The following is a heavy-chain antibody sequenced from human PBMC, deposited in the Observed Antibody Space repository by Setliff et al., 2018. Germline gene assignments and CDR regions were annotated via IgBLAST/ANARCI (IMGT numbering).Heavy chain of an antibody. CDR2: ISSSSSYI. CDR3: ARDNIGSGWDFRRKLYYYYGMDV. J-gene: IGHJ6*02. V-gene: IGHV3-21*01. Sequence: GGSLRLSCAASGFTFSSYSMNWVRQAPGKGLEWVSSISSSSSYIYYADSVKGRFTISRDNAKNSLYLQMNSLRAEDTAVYYCARDNIGSGWDFRRKLYYYYGMDVWGQGTTVTVSS. D-gene: IGHD6-19*01. CDR1: GFTFSSYS.